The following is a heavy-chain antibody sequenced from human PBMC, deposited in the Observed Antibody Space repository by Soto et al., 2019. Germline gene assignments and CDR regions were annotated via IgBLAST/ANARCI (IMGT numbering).Heavy chain of an antibody. J-gene: IGHJ4*02. CDR1: GGTFLTYA. CDR3: ATGGVSGHSYGLDF. D-gene: IGHD5-18*01. CDR2: IIPIFGSS. V-gene: IGHV1-69*01. Sequence: QVQLVQSGAEVKKPGSSVKVSCKASGGTFLTYAINWVRQAPGQGLEWMGGIIPIFGSSNNAQKFQDRITITADDSTSTAYMELSSLTSEDTAVYYCATGGVSGHSYGLDFWGPGTLVTVSP.